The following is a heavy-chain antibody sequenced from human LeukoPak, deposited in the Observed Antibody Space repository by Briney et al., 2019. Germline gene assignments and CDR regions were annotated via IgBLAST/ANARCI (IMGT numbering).Heavy chain of an antibody. CDR3: AREGYCSSTSCQNHFDY. D-gene: IGHD2-2*01. CDR2: ISSSSSTI. J-gene: IGHJ4*02. CDR1: GFTFSSYS. V-gene: IGHV3-48*04. Sequence: PGGSLRLSCATSGFTFSSYSMNWVRQAPGKGLEWVSYISSSSSTIYYADSVKDRFTISRDNAKNSLYLQMNSLRAEDTAVYYCAREGYCSSTSCQNHFDYWGQGTLVTVSS.